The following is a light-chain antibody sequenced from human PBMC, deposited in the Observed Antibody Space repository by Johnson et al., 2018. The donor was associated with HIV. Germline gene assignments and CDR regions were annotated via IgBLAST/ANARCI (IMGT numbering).Light chain of an antibody. CDR3: GTWDSSLSAGV. Sequence: QSVLTQPPSVSAAPGQKVTISCSGSWSNIGNHYVSWYQQLPGTAPKLLIYDNHKRPSGIPDRFSGSTSGTSVTLAITGLQTGDEADYYCGTWDSSLSAGVFGTGTKVTVL. J-gene: IGLJ1*01. CDR1: WSNIGNHY. CDR2: DNH. V-gene: IGLV1-51*01.